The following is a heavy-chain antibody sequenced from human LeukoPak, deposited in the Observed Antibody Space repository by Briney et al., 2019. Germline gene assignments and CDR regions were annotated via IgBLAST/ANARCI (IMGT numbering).Heavy chain of an antibody. V-gene: IGHV3-64*01. D-gene: IGHD1-1*01. CDR2: ISSNGDRS. CDR3: DNDTSIRASGSFSTSDI. CDR1: GFTSSTYG. J-gene: IGHJ3*02. Sequence: GGSLRLSCAASGFTSSTYGMYRVRQAPGKGLEYVAAISSNGDRSYYANSVKGRFTISRDNSKNTLNLHMGRLRAEDMAVYYCDNDTSIRASGSFSTSDIWGQGTVVTVSS.